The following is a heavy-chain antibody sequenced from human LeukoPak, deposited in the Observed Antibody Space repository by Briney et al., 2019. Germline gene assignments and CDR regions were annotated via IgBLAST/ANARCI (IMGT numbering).Heavy chain of an antibody. J-gene: IGHJ5*02. CDR2: ISYDGSNK. V-gene: IGHV3-30-3*01. D-gene: IGHD2-2*01. Sequence: GGSLRLSCAASGFTFSSYAMHWVRQAPGKGLEWVAVISYDGSNKYYADSVKGRFTISRDNSKNTLYLQMNSLRAEDTAVYYCARGRGGYCSSTSCLFSGFDPWGQGTLVTVSS. CDR3: ARGRGGYCSSTSCLFSGFDP. CDR1: GFTFSSYA.